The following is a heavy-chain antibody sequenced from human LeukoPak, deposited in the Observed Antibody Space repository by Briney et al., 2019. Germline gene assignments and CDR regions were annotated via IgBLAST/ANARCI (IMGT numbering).Heavy chain of an antibody. CDR2: IGGSGGSA. J-gene: IGHJ4*02. V-gene: IGHV3-23*01. Sequence: GGSLRLSCAASGFTFSNYAMSWVRQAPGKGLEWVSAIGGSGGSAYYVDSVKGRFTTSSGTSKNTVYLQMNSLRAEDAAVYYCAKDGDLEDIIVVPTAYPFDYWGQGTLVTVSS. CDR1: GFTFSNYA. D-gene: IGHD2-2*01. CDR3: AKDGDLEDIIVVPTAYPFDY.